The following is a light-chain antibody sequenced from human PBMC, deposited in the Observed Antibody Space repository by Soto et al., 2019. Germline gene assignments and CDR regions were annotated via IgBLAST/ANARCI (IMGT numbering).Light chain of an antibody. Sequence: QSALTQPPSASGSPGQSVAISCTGTSSDVGGYNYVSWYQQHPGKAPKLMIYEVNKRPSGVPDRFSGSKSGNTASLTVSGLQAEDEADYYCQSYDNRLSRLLFGGGTKLTVL. CDR2: EVN. J-gene: IGLJ2*01. CDR3: QSYDNRLSRLL. V-gene: IGLV2-8*01. CDR1: SSDVGGYNY.